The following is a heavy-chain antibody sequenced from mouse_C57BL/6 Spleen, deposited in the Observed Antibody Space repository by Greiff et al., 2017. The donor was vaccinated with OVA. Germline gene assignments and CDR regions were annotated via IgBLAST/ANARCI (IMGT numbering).Heavy chain of an antibody. Sequence: VQLQQSGAELVRPGASVKLSCTASGFNIKDYYMHWVKQRPEQGLEWIGRIDPEDGDTEYAPKFQGKATMTADTSSNTAYLQLSSLTSEDTAVYYCTTPIYDGYYPAYWGQGTLVTVSA. CDR2: IDPEDGDT. V-gene: IGHV14-1*01. D-gene: IGHD2-3*01. CDR1: GFNIKDYY. CDR3: TTPIYDGYYPAY. J-gene: IGHJ3*01.